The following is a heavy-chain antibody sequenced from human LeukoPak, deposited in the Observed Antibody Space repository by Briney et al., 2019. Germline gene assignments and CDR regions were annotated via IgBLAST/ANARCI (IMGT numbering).Heavy chain of an antibody. V-gene: IGHV3-33*01. CDR1: GFTFSSYG. D-gene: IGHD5-12*01. J-gene: IGHJ6*02. CDR3: AREGYSGYDTLLADYYYGMDV. Sequence: QPGGSLRLSCAASGFTFSSYGMHWVRQAPGKGLEWVAVIWYDGSNKYYADSVKSRFTISRDNSKNTLYLQMNSLRAEDTAVYYCAREGYSGYDTLLADYYYGMDVWGQGTTVTVSS. CDR2: IWYDGSNK.